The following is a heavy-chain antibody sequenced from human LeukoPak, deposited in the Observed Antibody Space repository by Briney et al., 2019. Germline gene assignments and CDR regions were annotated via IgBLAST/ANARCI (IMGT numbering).Heavy chain of an antibody. J-gene: IGHJ5*02. CDR2: IYWNDDK. V-gene: IGHV2-5*01. D-gene: IGHD6-6*01. CDR1: GGSISSYYW. Sequence: TLSLTCTVSGGSISSYYWSWIRQPPGKGLEWLALIYWNDDKRYSPSLKSRLTITMDTSKNQVVLTMTNMDPVDTATYYCAHSRAVRSEQGNWFGPWGQGTLVTVSS. CDR3: AHSRAVRSEQGNWFGP.